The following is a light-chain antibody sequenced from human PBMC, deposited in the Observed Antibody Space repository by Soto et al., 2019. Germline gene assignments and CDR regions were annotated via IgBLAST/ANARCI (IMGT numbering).Light chain of an antibody. V-gene: IGLV3-1*01. CDR3: QAWDSSTVV. Sequence: SSELTQPPSVSVSPGETASITCSGDKLGDKYVCWYQQRPGQSPVLVSYQGNKRPSGIPERFSGSNSGKIATLTISGTQAMDEADYYCQAWDSSTVVFGGGTKLTVL. CDR1: KLGDKY. J-gene: IGLJ2*01. CDR2: QGN.